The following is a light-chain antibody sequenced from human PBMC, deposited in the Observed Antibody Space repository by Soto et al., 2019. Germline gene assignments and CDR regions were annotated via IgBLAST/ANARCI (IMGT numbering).Light chain of an antibody. CDR2: DVG. CDR1: RCDVGGYNS. CDR3: SSYTSSMTNV. J-gene: IGLJ1*01. V-gene: IGLV2-14*03. Sequence: HSVLNTTSSVYGAPGQSITLSFTWTRCDVGGYNSVSWYQHHPGKAPKLILYDVGDRPSGVSYRFSGSKSGNTASLTISGLQAADEADYFCSSYTSSMTNVFGSGTKVTVL.